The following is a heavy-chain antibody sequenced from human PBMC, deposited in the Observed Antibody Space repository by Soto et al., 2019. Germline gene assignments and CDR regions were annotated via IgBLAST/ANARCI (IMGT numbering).Heavy chain of an antibody. J-gene: IGHJ6*02. Sequence: GEALKLPCPGSGYRFASYWIGLVRPVTGKDLEWMGIIYPGDSDTRYSPSFQGQVTISADKSLRTAYLQWTSLKASDTALYYCARTRSFTLGFYYDGMDVWGQGTTVTVSS. CDR2: IYPGDSDT. CDR3: ARTRSFTLGFYYDGMDV. D-gene: IGHD6-6*01. CDR1: GYRFASYW. V-gene: IGHV5-51*01.